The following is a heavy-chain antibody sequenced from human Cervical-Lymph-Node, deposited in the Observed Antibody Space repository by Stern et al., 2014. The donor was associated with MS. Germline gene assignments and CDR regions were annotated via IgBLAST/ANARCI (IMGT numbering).Heavy chain of an antibody. CDR2: ILPILGLA. V-gene: IGHV1-69*04. J-gene: IGHJ5*02. CDR1: GGTFSSSYA. Sequence: QVQLVQSGAEVKKPGSSMNVSCKTSGGTFSSSYAITWMRQAPGQRLEWMGRILPILGLANYAQKFQGRVTIPADTSTSTTYMELSSLRSEDTAVYYCARGVVSNRAAATLHNLFDPWGQGTLVTVSS. CDR3: ARGVVSNRAAATLHNLFDP. D-gene: IGHD2-15*01.